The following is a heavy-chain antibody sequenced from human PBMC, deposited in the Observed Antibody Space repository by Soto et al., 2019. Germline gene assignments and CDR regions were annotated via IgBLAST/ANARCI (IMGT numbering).Heavy chain of an antibody. D-gene: IGHD3-22*01. CDR1: GFTFSTYA. J-gene: IGHJ3*02. Sequence: GGSLRLSCAASGFTFSTYAMAWVRRAPGKGLEWVSGVSASGLNTDYADPVKGRFYISRDNSKNTVSLHMNSLRAEDTALYYCAKDRPRRTSGYFFDYYDSSGYYYEPQGAAFDIWGQGTMVTVSS. CDR3: AKDRPRRTSGYFFDYYDSSGYYYEPQGAAFDI. CDR2: VSASGLNT. V-gene: IGHV3-23*01.